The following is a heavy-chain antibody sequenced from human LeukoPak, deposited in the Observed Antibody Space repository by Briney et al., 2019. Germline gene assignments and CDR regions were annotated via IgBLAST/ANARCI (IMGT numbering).Heavy chain of an antibody. Sequence: GESLKISCKGSGYSFTSYWIGWVRQMPGKGLEWMGIIYPGDSDTRYSPSFQGQVTISADKSISTAYLQWSSLKASDTAMFYCARSLYSTSGYFDYWGQGTLVTISS. CDR2: IYPGDSDT. CDR3: ARSLYSTSGYFDY. V-gene: IGHV5-51*01. CDR1: GYSFTSYW. D-gene: IGHD6-6*01. J-gene: IGHJ4*02.